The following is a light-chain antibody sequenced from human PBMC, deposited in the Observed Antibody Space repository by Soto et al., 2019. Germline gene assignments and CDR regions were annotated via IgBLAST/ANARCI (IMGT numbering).Light chain of an antibody. CDR3: QQYAKSPIT. Sequence: EFVLTRSPVTLSVSPSDRATLSCRASQSVGRDYLAWYQQKPGQTPRLLIHGASNRATGIPDRFSGSGSGTDFTLSISRLEPEDFAVYYYQQYAKSPITFGQGTRLEIK. V-gene: IGKV3-20*01. CDR2: GAS. J-gene: IGKJ5*01. CDR1: QSVGRDY.